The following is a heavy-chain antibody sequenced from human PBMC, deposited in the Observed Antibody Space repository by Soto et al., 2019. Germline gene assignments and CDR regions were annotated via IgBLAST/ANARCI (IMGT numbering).Heavy chain of an antibody. J-gene: IGHJ4*02. V-gene: IGHV3-23*01. D-gene: IGHD3-22*01. CDR1: GFTYSSYA. CDR3: AKTSGVIVVVTSFDH. Sequence: GSLRLSCAASGFTYSSYAMSWVRQAPGKGLEWVSAISGSGESKYDADSVKGRFTISRDNSKNTLYLEMNSLRPEDTAMYYCAKTSGVIVVVTSFDHWGQGTLVTVSS. CDR2: ISGSGESK.